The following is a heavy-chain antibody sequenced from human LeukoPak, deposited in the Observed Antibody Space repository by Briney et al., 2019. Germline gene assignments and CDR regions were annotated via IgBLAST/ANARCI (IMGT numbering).Heavy chain of an antibody. Sequence: GGSLRLSCAASGFTFSSYWMSWVRQAPGKGLEWVANIKQDGSEKYYVDSVKGRFTISRDNAKNSLYLQMNSLRAEETAVYYCARGPTYYYGPYYYYYMDVWGKGTTVTVSS. CDR2: IKQDGSEK. CDR3: ARGPTYYYGPYYYYYMDV. J-gene: IGHJ6*03. D-gene: IGHD3-10*01. CDR1: GFTFSSYW. V-gene: IGHV3-7*01.